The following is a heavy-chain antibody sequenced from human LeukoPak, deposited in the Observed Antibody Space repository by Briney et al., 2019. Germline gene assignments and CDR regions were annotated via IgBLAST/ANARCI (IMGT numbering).Heavy chain of an antibody. D-gene: IGHD3-22*01. J-gene: IGHJ6*02. V-gene: IGHV3-66*01. CDR2: IYSGGST. CDR3: ARSPYYYDSSGYYSYYYYGMDV. Sequence: GGSLRLSCAASGFTVSSNYMSWVRQAPGKGLEWVSVIYSGGSTYYADSVKGRITISRDNSKNTLYLQMNSLRAEDTAVYYCARSPYYYDSSGYYSYYYYGMDVWGQGTTVTVSS. CDR1: GFTVSSNY.